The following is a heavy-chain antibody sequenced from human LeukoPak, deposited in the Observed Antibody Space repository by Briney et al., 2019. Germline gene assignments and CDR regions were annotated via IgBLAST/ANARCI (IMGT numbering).Heavy chain of an antibody. Sequence: GGSLRLSCAASGFTVSSNYMSGVREAPGKGLEWVSVIYSGGSTYYADSVKGRFTISRDNSKNTLYLQMNSLRAEDTAVYYCARDPKKWFGELWDWGQGTLVTVSS. CDR3: ARDPKKWFGELWD. CDR1: GFTVSSNY. J-gene: IGHJ4*02. V-gene: IGHV3-66*01. D-gene: IGHD3-10*01. CDR2: IYSGGST.